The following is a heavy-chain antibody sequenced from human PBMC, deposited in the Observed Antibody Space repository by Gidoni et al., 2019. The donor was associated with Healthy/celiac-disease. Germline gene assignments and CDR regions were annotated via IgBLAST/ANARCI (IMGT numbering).Heavy chain of an antibody. CDR2: ISGSGGST. J-gene: IGHJ6*02. V-gene: IGHV3-23*01. Sequence: EVQLLESGGGLVQPGGSLRLSCAASGFTFSSYAMSWVRQAPGKGLEWGSAISGSGGSTYYADSVKGRFTISRDNSKNTLYLQMNSLRAEDTAVYYCAKAHWGVYYYYGMDVWGQGTTVTVSS. D-gene: IGHD7-27*01. CDR1: GFTFSSYA. CDR3: AKAHWGVYYYYGMDV.